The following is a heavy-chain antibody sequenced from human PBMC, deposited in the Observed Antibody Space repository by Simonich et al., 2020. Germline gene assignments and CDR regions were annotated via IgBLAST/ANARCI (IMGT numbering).Heavy chain of an antibody. CDR2: ISSSSSYI. D-gene: IGHD3-3*01. J-gene: IGHJ4*02. V-gene: IGHV3-21*01. Sequence: EVQLVESGGGLVKPGGSLRLSCAASGFPFSSYGMNWVRPAPGKGRGWGSSISSSSSYIYYADSVKGRFPIPRDNAKNSLYLQMNSLRAEDTAVYYCARKRFLEWFFDYWGQGTLVTVSS. CDR3: ARKRFLEWFFDY. CDR1: GFPFSSYG.